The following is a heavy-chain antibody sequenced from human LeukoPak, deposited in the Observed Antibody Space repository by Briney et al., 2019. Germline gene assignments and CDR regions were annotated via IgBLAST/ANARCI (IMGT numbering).Heavy chain of an antibody. CDR3: AKDRSGSYSQGLDY. CDR2: IRYDGSNK. D-gene: IGHD1-26*01. V-gene: IGHV3-30*02. CDR1: GFTFSSYG. Sequence: GGSLRLSCAASGFTFSSYGVHWVRQAPGKGLEWVAFIRYDGSNKYYADSVKGRFTISRDNSKNTLYLQMNSLRAEDTAVYYCAKDRSGSYSQGLDYWGQGTLVTVSS. J-gene: IGHJ4*02.